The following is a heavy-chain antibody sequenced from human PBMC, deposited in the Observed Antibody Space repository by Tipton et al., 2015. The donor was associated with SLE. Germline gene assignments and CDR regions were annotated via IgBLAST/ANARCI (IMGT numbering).Heavy chain of an antibody. Sequence: QLVQSGSEVKKPGASVKVSCKASGYTFTNYDINWVRQASGQGLEWLGWMNPNSDNTGYDQKFQGRLTVTRDTSIDTAYMELSRLTSEDTAVYYCTRMFNWNYGYFDLWGRGTLVTVSS. J-gene: IGHJ2*01. D-gene: IGHD1-20*01. CDR3: TRMFNWNYGYFDL. V-gene: IGHV1-8*01. CDR1: GYTFTNYD. CDR2: MNPNSDNT.